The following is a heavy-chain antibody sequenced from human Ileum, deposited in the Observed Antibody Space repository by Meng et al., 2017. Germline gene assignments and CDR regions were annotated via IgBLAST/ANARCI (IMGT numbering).Heavy chain of an antibody. CDR2: INQDESAK. D-gene: IGHD3-10*01. CDR1: GFTFSNYQ. CDR3: ARDWSGDSQRSCDH. V-gene: IGHV3-7*01. Sequence: GESLKISCAASGFTFSNYQMSWVRQAPRKGLEWVAKINQDESAKYYVDSVKGRFTISRDNAKNSLTLQMDTLRDEDTAVYYCARDWSGDSQRSCDHWGQGTLVTVSS. J-gene: IGHJ4*02.